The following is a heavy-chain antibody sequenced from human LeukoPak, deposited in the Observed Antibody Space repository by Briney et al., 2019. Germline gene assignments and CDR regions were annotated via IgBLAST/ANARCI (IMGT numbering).Heavy chain of an antibody. CDR2: ISWDGGST. CDR3: AKSKGITMVRGVID. D-gene: IGHD3-10*01. CDR1: GFTFYDYT. V-gene: IGHV3-43*01. J-gene: IGHJ4*02. Sequence: GGSLRLSCAASGFTFYDYTMHWVRQAPGKGLEWVSLISWDGGSTYYADSVKGRFTISRDNAKNSLYLQMNSLRAEDTAVYYCAKSKGITMVRGVIDWGQGTLVTVSS.